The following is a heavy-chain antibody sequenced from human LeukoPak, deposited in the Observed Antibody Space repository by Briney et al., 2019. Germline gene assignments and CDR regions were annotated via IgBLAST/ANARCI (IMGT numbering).Heavy chain of an antibody. CDR1: GFTFSSYG. CDR2: IWYDGSNK. D-gene: IGHD5-24*01. J-gene: IGHJ4*02. Sequence: GGSLRLSCAASGFTFSSYGMHWVRQAPGKGLEWVAAIWYDGSNKYYADSVRGRFTISRDNSKNTLYLQMNSLRAEDTAVYYCARDKSGYNFDYWGQGTLVTVSS. V-gene: IGHV3-33*01. CDR3: ARDKSGYNFDY.